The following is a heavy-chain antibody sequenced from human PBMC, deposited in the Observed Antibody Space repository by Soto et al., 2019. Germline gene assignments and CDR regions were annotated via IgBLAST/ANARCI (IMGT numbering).Heavy chain of an antibody. Sequence: QVQLVQSGAEMKKPGSSVKVSCKVSGDSFSSYAISWVRQAPGEGLEWVGGIIPIFETANYAQNVQGRVTITAVESTPTAYLEVTRLRPQDTAVFYCAASDSSSWQHDYWGQGTLITVSS. CDR1: GDSFSSYA. V-gene: IGHV1-69*01. J-gene: IGHJ4*02. CDR2: IIPIFETA. D-gene: IGHD6-13*01. CDR3: AASDSSSWQHDY.